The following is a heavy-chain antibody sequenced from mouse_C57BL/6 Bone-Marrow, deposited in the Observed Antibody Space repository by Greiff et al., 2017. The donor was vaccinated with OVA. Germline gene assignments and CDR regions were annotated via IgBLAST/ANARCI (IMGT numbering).Heavy chain of an antibody. CDR2: IYPGDGDT. CDR1: GYAFSSSW. J-gene: IGHJ2*01. V-gene: IGHV1-82*01. D-gene: IGHD2-2*01. Sequence: QVQLQQSGPELVKPGASVKISCKASGYAFSSSWMNWVKQRPGKGLEWIGRIYPGDGDTNYNGKFKGKATLTADKSSSTAYMQLSSLTSEDSAVYYCAREGLRVYWGQGTTLTVSS. CDR3: AREGLRVY.